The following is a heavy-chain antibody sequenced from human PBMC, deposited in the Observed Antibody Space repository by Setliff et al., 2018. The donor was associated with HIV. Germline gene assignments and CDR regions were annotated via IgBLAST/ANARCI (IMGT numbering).Heavy chain of an antibody. CDR2: INPNSGNI. V-gene: IGHV1-8*01. CDR3: ARGLFFGDYGNYYYYALDV. CDR1: GYTFTSYD. Sequence: ASVKVSCKASGYTFTSYDINWVRQATGQGLEWMAWINPNSGNIDYAQKFQGRVTMTKNTSISTAYLELSSLRSEDTAVYYCARGLFFGDYGNYYYYALDVWGQGTTVTVSS. J-gene: IGHJ6*02. D-gene: IGHD4-17*01.